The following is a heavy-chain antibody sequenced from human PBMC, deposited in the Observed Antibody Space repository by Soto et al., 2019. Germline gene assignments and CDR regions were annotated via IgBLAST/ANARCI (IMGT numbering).Heavy chain of an antibody. CDR3: VKPPVITASYYYYDMDV. CDR2: ISTSVGST. CDR1: GFTFSTYA. J-gene: IGHJ6*02. Sequence: GGSLRLSCAASGFTFSTYAMSWVRQAPGKGLEWVSAISTSVGSTYYTDSVKGRFTISRDNSKNTLYLQMNSLRAEDTAVYYCVKPPVITASYYYYDMDVWGQGTTVTVSS. V-gene: IGHV3-23*01. D-gene: IGHD4-4*01.